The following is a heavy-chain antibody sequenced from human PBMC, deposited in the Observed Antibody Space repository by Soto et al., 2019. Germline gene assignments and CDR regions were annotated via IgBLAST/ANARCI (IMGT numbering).Heavy chain of an antibody. V-gene: IGHV1-18*01. Sequence: QVQLVQYGDEVKKPGASVKVSCKASGYIFVNYGIAWVRQAPRQWLEWMGWISPYTGNTHSASKVQGRLTMTTDTSTSTAYMDLESLTSDDTAVYYCVMVDNYVTPTPQDVWGQGTTVTVSS. CDR2: ISPYTGNT. D-gene: IGHD3-16*01. CDR3: VMVDNYVTPTPQDV. J-gene: IGHJ6*02. CDR1: GYIFVNYG.